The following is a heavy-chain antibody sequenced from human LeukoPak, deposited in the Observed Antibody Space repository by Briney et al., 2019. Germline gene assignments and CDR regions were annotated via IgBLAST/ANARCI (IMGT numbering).Heavy chain of an antibody. CDR2: IYYSGRT. J-gene: IGHJ5*02. D-gene: IGHD7-27*01. CDR1: GGPISGYY. Sequence: PSETLSLTCTVSGGPISGYYWNWIRQPPGKGLEWIGSIYYSGRTSFNGSLKTRNTMSVDTSKNQFSLKLTSVTTADTAVYFCARDSAGDYWLDPWGQGTPVTVSS. V-gene: IGHV4-59*01. CDR3: ARDSAGDYWLDP.